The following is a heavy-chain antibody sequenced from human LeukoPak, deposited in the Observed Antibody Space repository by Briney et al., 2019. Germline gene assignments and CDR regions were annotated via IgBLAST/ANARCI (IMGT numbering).Heavy chain of an antibody. CDR1: GFTFSSYA. CDR3: AKVRCYGDY. Sequence: GGSLRLSCAASGFTFSSYAMSWVRQAPGKGLEWVSAISGSGGSTYYADSGKGRFTISRDKSKNTLYLQMNSVRAEDTAVYYSAKVRCYGDYWGQGTLVTVSS. V-gene: IGHV3-23*01. J-gene: IGHJ4*02. CDR2: ISGSGGST. D-gene: IGHD3-16*01.